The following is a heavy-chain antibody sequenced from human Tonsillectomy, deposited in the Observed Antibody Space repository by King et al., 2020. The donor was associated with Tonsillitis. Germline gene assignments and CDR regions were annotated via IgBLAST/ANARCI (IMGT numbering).Heavy chain of an antibody. J-gene: IGHJ3*01. CDR3: ARGTRGEKWGWNKLDDMCLM. CDR2: MYYSGIT. D-gene: IGHD1/OR15-1a*01. Sequence: QLQESGPGLVKPSETLSLTCSVSGGSISSSSYYWGWIRQPPGKGLEWIGSMYYSGITYYNPSLTSRVTISVDTSKNQFSLNVRSVTAADTALYYCARGTRGEKWGWNKLDDMCLMWGQGKMVTVSS. V-gene: IGHV4-39*01. CDR1: GGSISSSSYY.